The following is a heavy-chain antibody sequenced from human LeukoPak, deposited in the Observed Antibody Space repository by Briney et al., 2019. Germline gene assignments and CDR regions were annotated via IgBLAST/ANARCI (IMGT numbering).Heavy chain of an antibody. Sequence: GGSLRLSCAASGFTFSSYGMHWVRQAPGKGLEWVAVIWYDGSNKYYADSVKGRFTISRDNSKNTLYLQMNSLRAEDTAVYYCAREGGSMDTGYFDYWGQGTLVTVSS. CDR3: AREGGSMDTGYFDY. V-gene: IGHV3-33*01. CDR2: IWYDGSNK. D-gene: IGHD5-18*01. J-gene: IGHJ4*02. CDR1: GFTFSSYG.